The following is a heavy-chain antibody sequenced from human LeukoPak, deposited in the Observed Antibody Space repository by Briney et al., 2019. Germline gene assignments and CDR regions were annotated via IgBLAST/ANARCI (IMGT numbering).Heavy chain of an antibody. CDR2: INHSGST. D-gene: IGHD5-12*01. CDR1: GGSFSGYY. CDR3: ARVRRYSRRRYSGYDWGIFGVDY. J-gene: IGHJ4*01. Sequence: SETLSLTCAVYGGSFSGYYWSWIRQPPGKGLEWIGEINHSGSTNYNPSLKSRVTISVDTSKNQFSLKLSSVTAADTAVYYCARVRRYSRRRYSGYDWGIFGVDYWGHGTLVTVSS. V-gene: IGHV4-34*01.